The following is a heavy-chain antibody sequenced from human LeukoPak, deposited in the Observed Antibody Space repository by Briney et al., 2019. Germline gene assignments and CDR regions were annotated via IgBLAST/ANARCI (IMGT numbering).Heavy chain of an antibody. CDR2: IIPVYGTT. CDR1: GGPLSSYA. J-gene: IGHJ4*02. V-gene: IGHV1-69*06. D-gene: IGHD3-10*01. Sequence: ASVKVSCKASGGPLSSYAINWVRQAPGQGLEWMGGIIPVYGTTNFAQRFLGRVTITADKSTSTVYMGLNSLRSTDTALYFCARGGPHGSGSLLGFDFWGQGTLVTVSS. CDR3: ARGGPHGSGSLLGFDF.